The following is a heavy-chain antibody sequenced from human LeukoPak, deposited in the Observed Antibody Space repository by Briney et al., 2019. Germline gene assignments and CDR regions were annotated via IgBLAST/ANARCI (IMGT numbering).Heavy chain of an antibody. J-gene: IGHJ6*02. CDR1: GASINSDDNY. V-gene: IGHV4-30-4*01. D-gene: IGHD2-15*01. CDR2: VYYSVNT. Sequence: SETLSLTCTVSGASINSDDNYWSWIRQAPGKGLEWIGYVYYSVNTHYNPSLKSRITISVDTSKNQFSLKVTSVTAADTAVYYCARDRVVASSYCYGMDVWGQGTTVTVSS. CDR3: ARDRVVASSYCYGMDV.